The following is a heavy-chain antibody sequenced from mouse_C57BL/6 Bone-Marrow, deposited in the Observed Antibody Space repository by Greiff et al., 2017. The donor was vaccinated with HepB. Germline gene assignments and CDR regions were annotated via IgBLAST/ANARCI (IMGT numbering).Heavy chain of an antibody. CDR2: ISNLAYSI. D-gene: IGHD1-1*01. CDR1: GFTFSDYG. V-gene: IGHV5-15*04. J-gene: IGHJ4*01. Sequence: EVNLVESGGGLVQPGGSLKLSCAASGFTFSDYGMAWVRQAPRKGPEWVAFISNLAYSIYYADTVTGRFTISRENAKNTLYLEMSSLRSEDTAMYYCARRNTTVDYAMDYWGQGTSVTVSS. CDR3: ARRNTTVDYAMDY.